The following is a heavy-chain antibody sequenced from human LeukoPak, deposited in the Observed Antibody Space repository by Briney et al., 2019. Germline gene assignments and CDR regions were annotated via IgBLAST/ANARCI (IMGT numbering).Heavy chain of an antibody. D-gene: IGHD5-18*01. CDR1: GLTFSSYS. J-gene: IGHJ4*02. CDR3: ARVPDGDTAMVLSYYFDY. V-gene: IGHV3-21*01. CDR2: ISSSSSYI. Sequence: PGGSPPPSFAATGLTFSSYSMNGGRQAQGKGGEGGSSISSSSSYIYYADSVKGRFTISRDNAKNSLYLQMNSLRAEDTAVYYCARVPDGDTAMVLSYYFDYWGQGTLVTVSS.